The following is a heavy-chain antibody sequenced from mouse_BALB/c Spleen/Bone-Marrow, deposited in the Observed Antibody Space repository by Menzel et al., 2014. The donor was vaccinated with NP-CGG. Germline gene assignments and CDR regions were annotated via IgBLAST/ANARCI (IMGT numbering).Heavy chain of an antibody. CDR1: GYSFTNYW. CDR2: IHPSDSET. Sequence: LVESGAELVRPGASVKLSCKASGYSFTNYWMNWVKQRPGQGLEWIGMIHPSDSETRLNQKFKDKATLTVDKSSSTAYMQVSSPTSEDSAVYHCARFGNYEGFGYWGQGTLVTVSA. D-gene: IGHD2-1*01. CDR3: ARFGNYEGFGY. V-gene: IGHV1-74*04. J-gene: IGHJ3*01.